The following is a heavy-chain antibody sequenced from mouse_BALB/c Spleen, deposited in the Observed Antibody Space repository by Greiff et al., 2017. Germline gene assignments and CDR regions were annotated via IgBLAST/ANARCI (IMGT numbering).Heavy chain of an antibody. CDR3: ARRDGYYDAMDY. CDR2: INPSNGRT. CDR1: GYTFTSYW. J-gene: IGHJ4*01. D-gene: IGHD2-3*01. Sequence: QVQLQQPGAELVKPGASVKLSCKASGYTFTSYWMHWVKQRPGQGLEWIGEINPSNGRTNYNEKFKSKATLTVDKSSSTAYMQLSSLTSEDSAVYYCARRDGYYDAMDYWGQGTSVTVSS. V-gene: IGHV1S81*02.